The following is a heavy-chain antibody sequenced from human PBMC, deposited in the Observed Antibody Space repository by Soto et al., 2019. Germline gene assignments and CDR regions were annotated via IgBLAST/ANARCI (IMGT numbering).Heavy chain of an antibody. J-gene: IGHJ4*02. CDR3: ARLMGTAFDL. CDR2: ARNRVNGYTT. V-gene: IGHV3-72*01. Sequence: HPGGSLRLSCGASGFTFIDHYMDWVRQAPGKGLEWVGRARNRVNGYTTAYAASVRGRFTISRDDSKNSLYLQMNSLTAEDTAVYFCARLMGTAFDLWGQGTLVTVSS. CDR1: GFTFIDHY. D-gene: IGHD2-8*01.